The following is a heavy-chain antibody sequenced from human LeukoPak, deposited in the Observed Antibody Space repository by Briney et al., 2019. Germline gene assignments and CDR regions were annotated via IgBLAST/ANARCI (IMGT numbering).Heavy chain of an antibody. CDR2: IYYSGST. J-gene: IGHJ4*02. D-gene: IGHD4-17*01. V-gene: IGHV4-39*07. CDR3: ARVTTTVTTAFDY. CDR1: GGSISSSSYY. Sequence: SETLSLTCTVSGGSISSSSYYWGWIRQPPGKGLEWIGSIYYSGSTYYNPSLKSRVTISVDTSKNQFSLKLSSVTAADTAVYYCARVTTTVTTAFDYWGQGTLVTVSS.